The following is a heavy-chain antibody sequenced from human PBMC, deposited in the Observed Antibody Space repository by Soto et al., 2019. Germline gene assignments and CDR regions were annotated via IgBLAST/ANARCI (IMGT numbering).Heavy chain of an antibody. D-gene: IGHD3-10*01. CDR1: GDTYNFYS. Sequence: QVQLVQSGAEVKRPGSSVKVSCKDSGDTYNFYSINWVRQAPGVGLEWMGRVNPIVSMSNYAQKFQGRVTMTAEKSTTTAYMELSSLRSEDTATYYCGSSYGSGYRAFDYWGQGALVTVSS. V-gene: IGHV1-69*02. CDR3: GSSYGSGYRAFDY. J-gene: IGHJ4*02. CDR2: VNPIVSMS.